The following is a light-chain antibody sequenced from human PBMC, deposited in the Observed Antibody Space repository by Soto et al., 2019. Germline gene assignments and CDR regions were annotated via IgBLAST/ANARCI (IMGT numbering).Light chain of an antibody. CDR3: QQYDTYSWT. J-gene: IGKJ1*01. Sequence: DIQMTQSPSTLSASVGDRVTITCRASQSISTWLAWYQQKPGKPPNLLISKASSLESGVPSRFSGSGSGTEFTLTISNLQPDDFATYFCQQYDTYSWTFDQGTKVEIK. CDR1: QSISTW. CDR2: KAS. V-gene: IGKV1-5*03.